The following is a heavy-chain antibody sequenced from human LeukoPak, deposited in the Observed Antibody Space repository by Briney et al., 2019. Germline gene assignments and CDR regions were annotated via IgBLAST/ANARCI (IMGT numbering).Heavy chain of an antibody. V-gene: IGHV4-59*01. D-gene: IGHD5-12*01. CDR2: IYHSGST. J-gene: IGHJ4*02. CDR3: ARDGYSGYDAL. Sequence: SETLSLTCTVSGGSISTYYWSWIRQPPGKGLEWIGYIYHSGSTNYNPSLKSRVTISVDTSQNQFYLKLSSVTAADTAVYYCARDGYSGYDALWGQGTLVTVSS. CDR1: GGSISTYY.